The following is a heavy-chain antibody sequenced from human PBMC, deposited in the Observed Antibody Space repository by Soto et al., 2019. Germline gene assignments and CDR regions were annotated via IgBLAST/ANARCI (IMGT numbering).Heavy chain of an antibody. CDR2: ISSSSDNT. CDR3: ARLPKGSLVTA. Sequence: GGSLRLSCVASGFRFSDHSMTWVRQSPGKGLQWIAYISSSSDNTYYAESVRGRFTVSRDNAKNALFLEMNSLRDDDTATYYCARLPKGSLVTAWGQGTRVTVSS. CDR1: GFRFSDHS. D-gene: IGHD2-21*02. J-gene: IGHJ4*02. V-gene: IGHV3-48*02.